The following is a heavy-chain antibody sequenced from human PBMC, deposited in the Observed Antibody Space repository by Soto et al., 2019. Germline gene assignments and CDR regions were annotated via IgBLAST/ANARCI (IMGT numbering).Heavy chain of an antibody. D-gene: IGHD6-6*01. CDR2: ISSDGGTK. Sequence: GGSLRLSCAASGFIFRSYSMHWVRQAPGKGLEWVSLISSDGGTKYYADSVKGRFTISRDNSKNTLDLQMNSLRVEDTAIYYCAKDHAREQFVRGENWFDSWGQGTLVTVSS. CDR1: GFIFRSYS. V-gene: IGHV3-30-3*02. J-gene: IGHJ5*01. CDR3: AKDHAREQFVRGENWFDS.